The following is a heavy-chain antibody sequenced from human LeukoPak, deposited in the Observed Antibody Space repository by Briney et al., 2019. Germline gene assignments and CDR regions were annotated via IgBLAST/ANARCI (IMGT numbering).Heavy chain of an antibody. V-gene: IGHV1-69*13. CDR3: ARDPTSAVDTAMYWDNWFDP. D-gene: IGHD5-18*01. CDR1: GGTFSSYT. CDR2: IIPIFGTA. Sequence: SVKVSCKASGGTFSSYTISWVRQAPGQGLEWMGGIIPIFGTANYAQKFQGRVTITADESTSTAYMELSSLRSEDTAVYYCARDPTSAVDTAMYWDNWFDPWGQGTLVTVSS. J-gene: IGHJ5*02.